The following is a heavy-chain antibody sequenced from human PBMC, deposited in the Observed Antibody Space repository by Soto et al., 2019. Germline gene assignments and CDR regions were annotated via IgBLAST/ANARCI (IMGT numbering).Heavy chain of an antibody. V-gene: IGHV4-4*07. CDR2: IYACGIT. CDR3: ASAPSKPGEPIWDVFDF. J-gene: IGHJ3*01. CDR1: GGSISSYY. D-gene: IGHD1-26*01. Sequence: QVQLQESGPGLVKPSETLSLTCTVSGGSISSYYWSWIRQPAGKGLEWIGRIYACGITNYNPSLKSRINMSIDTSKNQFSLKLSSVTAADTAVYYCASAPSKPGEPIWDVFDFWGQGTMVTVSS.